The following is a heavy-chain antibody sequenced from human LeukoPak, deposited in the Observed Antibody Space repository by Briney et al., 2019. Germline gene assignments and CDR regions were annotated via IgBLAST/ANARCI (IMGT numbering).Heavy chain of an antibody. Sequence: PGASLRLSCAASGFTFSSYAMSWVRQAPGKRLEWVSAISGSGGSTYYADSVKGRFTISRDNSKNTLYLQMNSLRAEDTAVYYCAKKYNPTYYYDSSGYWDAFDIWGQGTMVTVSS. CDR2: ISGSGGST. CDR3: AKKYNPTYYYDSSGYWDAFDI. V-gene: IGHV3-23*01. J-gene: IGHJ3*02. D-gene: IGHD3-22*01. CDR1: GFTFSSYA.